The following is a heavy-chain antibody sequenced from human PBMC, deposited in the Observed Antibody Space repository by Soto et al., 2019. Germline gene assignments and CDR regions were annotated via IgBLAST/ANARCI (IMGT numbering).Heavy chain of an antibody. D-gene: IGHD6-19*01. Sequence: QVQLVQSGAEVKKPGSSVKVSCKASGGTFSSYAISWVRQAPGQGLEWMGGIITIFGTANYAQKFQGRVTITADKSTSTAYMELSSLRSEDTAVYYCASPLESSSGWYWAAFDIGGQGTMVTVSS. CDR1: GGTFSSYA. J-gene: IGHJ3*02. CDR2: IITIFGTA. V-gene: IGHV1-69*06. CDR3: ASPLESSSGWYWAAFDI.